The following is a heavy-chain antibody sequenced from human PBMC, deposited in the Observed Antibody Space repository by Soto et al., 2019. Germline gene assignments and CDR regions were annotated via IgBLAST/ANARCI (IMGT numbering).Heavy chain of an antibody. D-gene: IGHD6-19*01. Sequence: GGSLRLSCAASGFTFSNAWMSWVRQAPGKGLEWVGRIKSKTGGGTKDYAARVKGRFTISRDDSRNMLYMQMNSLKTEDTAVYYGTKGAGSLGVAGRGAFDIWGQGTMVTVSS. CDR2: IKSKTGGGTK. CDR1: GFTFSNAW. CDR3: TKGAGSLGVAGRGAFDI. J-gene: IGHJ3*02. V-gene: IGHV3-15*01.